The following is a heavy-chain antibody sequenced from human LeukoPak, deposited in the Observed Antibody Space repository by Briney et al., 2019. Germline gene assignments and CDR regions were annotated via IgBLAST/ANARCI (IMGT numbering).Heavy chain of an antibody. CDR1: GFSFSDYQ. Sequence: GGSLRLSCEASGFSFSDYQMTWIRQTPGKGLEWISDISSNGRGTFYADSVKGRFTISRDNSKNTLYLQMNSLRAEDTAVYYCAKDAPRYSSGWYSAFDYWGQGTLVTVSS. D-gene: IGHD6-19*01. CDR3: AKDAPRYSSGWYSAFDY. V-gene: IGHV3-11*01. J-gene: IGHJ4*02. CDR2: ISSNGRGT.